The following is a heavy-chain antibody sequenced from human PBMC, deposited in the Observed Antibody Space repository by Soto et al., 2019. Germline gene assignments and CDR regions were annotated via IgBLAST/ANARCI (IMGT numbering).Heavy chain of an antibody. D-gene: IGHD5-12*01. CDR3: ACDYVDIVATIMDY. V-gene: IGHV1-69*06. Sequence: QVQLVQSGAEVKKPGSSVKVSCKASGGTFSSYAISWVRQAPGQGLEWMGGIISIFGTANYAQKFQGRVTITADKSTSTAYMELSSLRSEDTAVYYCACDYVDIVATIMDYWGQGTLVTVSS. CDR2: IISIFGTA. J-gene: IGHJ4*02. CDR1: GGTFSSYA.